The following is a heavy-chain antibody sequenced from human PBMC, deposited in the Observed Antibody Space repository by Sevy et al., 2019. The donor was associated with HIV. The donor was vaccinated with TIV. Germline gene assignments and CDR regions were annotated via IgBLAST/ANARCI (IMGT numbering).Heavy chain of an antibody. CDR1: GFTFSGSA. V-gene: IGHV3-73*01. D-gene: IGHD3-10*01. CDR3: TRHEEWFGELAYYYYGMDV. J-gene: IGHJ6*02. Sequence: GGSLRLSCAASGFTFSGSAMHWVRQASGKGLEWVGRIRSKANSYATAYAASVKGRFTISRDDSKNTAYLQMNGLKTEDTAVYYCTRHEEWFGELAYYYYGMDVWGQGTTVTVSS. CDR2: IRSKANSYAT.